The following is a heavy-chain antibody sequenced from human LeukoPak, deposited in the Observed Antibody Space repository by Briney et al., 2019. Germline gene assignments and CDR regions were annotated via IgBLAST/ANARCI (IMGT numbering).Heavy chain of an antibody. D-gene: IGHD2-2*01. CDR3: ARSGCSSTSCLFDP. Sequence: PSETLSLTSTVSGGSISSYYWSWIRPPAGKGLEWIGRIYTSGSTNYNPSLKSRVTMSVDTSKNQFSLKLSSVTAADTAVYYCARSGCSSTSCLFDPWGQGTLVTVSS. CDR1: GGSISSYY. J-gene: IGHJ5*02. V-gene: IGHV4-4*07. CDR2: IYTSGST.